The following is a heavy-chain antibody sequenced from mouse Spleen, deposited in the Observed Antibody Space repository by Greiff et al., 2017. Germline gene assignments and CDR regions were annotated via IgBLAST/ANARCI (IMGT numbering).Heavy chain of an antibody. J-gene: IGHJ1*03. V-gene: IGHV1-59*01. D-gene: IGHD1-1*01. CDR2: IDPSDSYT. CDR1: GYTFTSYW. Sequence: QVQLQQPGAELVRPGTSVKLSCKASGYTFTSYWMHWVKQRPGQGLEWIGVIDPSDSYTNYNQKFKGKATLTVDTSSSTAYMQLSSLTSEDSAVYYCARGKDYYGSSHWYFDVWGTGTTVTVSS. CDR3: ARGKDYYGSSHWYFDV.